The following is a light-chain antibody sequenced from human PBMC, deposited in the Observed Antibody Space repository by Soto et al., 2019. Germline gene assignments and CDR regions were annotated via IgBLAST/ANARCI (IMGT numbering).Light chain of an antibody. CDR1: QSVLYSSNNKNY. Sequence: DIVMTRSPDSLAVSLGERATINCESSQSVLYSSNNKNYLAWYQQKPGQPPKLLIYWASTRESGVPDRFSGSGSGTDFTLTISSLQAEDVAVYYCQQYFRPWTFGQGTKVEIK. V-gene: IGKV4-1*01. J-gene: IGKJ1*01. CDR2: WAS. CDR3: QQYFRPWT.